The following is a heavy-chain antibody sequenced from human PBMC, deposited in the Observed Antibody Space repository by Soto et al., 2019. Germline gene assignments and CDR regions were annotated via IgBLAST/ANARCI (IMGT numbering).Heavy chain of an antibody. CDR1: GGSISSYY. CDR3: ARHHRYCSGGSCYAFDC. D-gene: IGHD2-15*01. V-gene: IGHV4-59*08. Sequence: QVQLQESGPGLVKPSETLSLTCTVSGGSISSYYWSWIRQPPGKGLEWIGYIYYSGSTDYNPSLKSRVSMSEDAYKHHFSLELSAVAAADTGVYCCARHHRYCSGGSCYAFDCWGPGTLVTVSS. CDR2: IYYSGST. J-gene: IGHJ4*02.